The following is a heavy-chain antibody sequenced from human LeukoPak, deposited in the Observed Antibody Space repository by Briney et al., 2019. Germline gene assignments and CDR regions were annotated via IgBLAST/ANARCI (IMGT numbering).Heavy chain of an antibody. CDR2: INHSGST. J-gene: IGHJ5*02. CDR3: ARSLDIVVVPAAIEGFYRPHNWFDP. CDR1: GGSFSGYY. V-gene: IGHV4-34*01. D-gene: IGHD2-2*01. Sequence: KASETLSLTCAVYGGSFSGYYWSWIRQPPGKGLEWIGEINHSGSTNYNPSLKSRVTISVDTSKNQFSLKLSSVTAADTAVYYCARSLDIVVVPAAIEGFYRPHNWFDPWGQGTLVTVSS.